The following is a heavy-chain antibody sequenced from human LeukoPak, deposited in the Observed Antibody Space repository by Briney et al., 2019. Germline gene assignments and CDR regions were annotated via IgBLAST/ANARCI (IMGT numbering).Heavy chain of an antibody. CDR1: GYTFTGYY. J-gene: IGHJ4*02. CDR3: ARVGREITIFGVVMAIDY. CDR2: INPNSGGT. Sequence: ASVKVSCKASGYTFTGYYMHWVRQAPGQGLEWMGWINPNSGGTNYAQKFQGRVTMTRDTSISTAYMELSSLRSEDTAVYYCARVGREITIFGVVMAIDYWGQGTLVTVSS. D-gene: IGHD3-3*01. V-gene: IGHV1-2*02.